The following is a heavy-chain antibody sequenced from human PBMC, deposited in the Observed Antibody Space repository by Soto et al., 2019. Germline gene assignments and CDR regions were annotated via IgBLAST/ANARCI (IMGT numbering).Heavy chain of an antibody. CDR2: IKPDGSAT. CDR1: DFTFWNYW. J-gene: IGHJ4*02. CDR3: FGGNGGPQ. V-gene: IGHV3-7*03. Sequence: PGGSLRLSCATSDFTFWNYWMNWVRQAPGKGLEWVANIKPDGSATNYVDSVKGRFTISRDNVRNSVSLQMNSLRVEDTAVYFCFGGNGGPQWGQGTLVTVS. D-gene: IGHD3-16*01.